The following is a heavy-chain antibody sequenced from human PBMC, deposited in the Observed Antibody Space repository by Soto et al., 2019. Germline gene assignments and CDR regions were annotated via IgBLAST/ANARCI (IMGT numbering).Heavy chain of an antibody. CDR3: ARVRDWFDP. CDR2: IDHSGYT. CDR1: GGSFSGYY. V-gene: IGHV4-34*01. Sequence: LSLTCAVYGGSFSGYYWNWIRQPPGKGLEWIGEIDHSGYTSYNPSLKSRVTISVDTSKNQFSLRLTSVTAADTAVYYCARVRDWFDPWGQGTLVTVSS. D-gene: IGHD3-3*01. J-gene: IGHJ5*02.